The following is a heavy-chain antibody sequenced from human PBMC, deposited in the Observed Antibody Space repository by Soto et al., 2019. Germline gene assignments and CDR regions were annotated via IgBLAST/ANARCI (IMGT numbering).Heavy chain of an antibody. CDR1: GGSISSGGYY. CDR3: GTGYCSAGSCALDY. V-gene: IGHV4-31*03. D-gene: IGHD2-15*01. CDR2: IFYSGST. J-gene: IGHJ4*02. Sequence: SETLSLTCTVSGGSISSGGYYWSWIRQHPGKGLEWIGYIFYSGSTYYNPSLKSRVTISVDTSKNQFSLKLSSVTAADTAVYYCGTGYCSAGSCALDYWGQGTLVTVSS.